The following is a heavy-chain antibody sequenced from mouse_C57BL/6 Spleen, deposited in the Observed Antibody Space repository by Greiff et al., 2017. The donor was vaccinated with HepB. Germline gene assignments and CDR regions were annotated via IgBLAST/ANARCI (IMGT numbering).Heavy chain of an antibody. CDR3: ARFSGYDAWFAY. CDR1: GYAFSSSW. Sequence: QVQLTESGPELVKPGASVKISCKASGYAFSSSWMNWVKQRPGTGLEWIGRIYPGDGDTNYNGKFKGKATLTADKSSSTAYMQLSSLTSEDSAVCFCARFSGYDAWFAYWGQGTLVTVSA. J-gene: IGHJ3*01. V-gene: IGHV1-82*01. D-gene: IGHD2-2*01. CDR2: IYPGDGDT.